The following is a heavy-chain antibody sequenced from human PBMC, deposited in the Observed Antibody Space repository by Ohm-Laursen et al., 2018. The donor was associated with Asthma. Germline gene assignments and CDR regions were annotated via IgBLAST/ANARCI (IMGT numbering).Heavy chain of an antibody. CDR2: IIGSGADT. D-gene: IGHD3-16*01. CDR3: ARDLWRDYDYVWGSAFDI. V-gene: IGHV3-23*01. CDR1: GFTFSSYA. Sequence: SLRLSCTASGFTFSSYAMSWVRQAPGKGLECVSAIIGSGADTYYADSVKGRFTISRDNSKNTLYLQMNSLRAEDTAVYYCARDLWRDYDYVWGSAFDIWGQGTMVTVSS. J-gene: IGHJ3*02.